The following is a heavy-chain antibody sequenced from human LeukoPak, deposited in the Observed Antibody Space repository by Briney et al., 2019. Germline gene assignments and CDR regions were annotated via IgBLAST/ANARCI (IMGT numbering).Heavy chain of an antibody. CDR1: GYTLTELS. D-gene: IGHD3-16*01. CDR2: FDPEDGET. CDR3: ATAAWGSYFEY. V-gene: IGHV1-24*01. J-gene: IGHJ4*02. Sequence: ASVKVSRKVSGYTLTELSMHWVRQAPGKGLERMGGFDPEDGETIYAQKFQGRVTMTEDTFTDTAYMELSSLRSEDTAVYYCATAAWGSYFEYWGQGTLVTVSS.